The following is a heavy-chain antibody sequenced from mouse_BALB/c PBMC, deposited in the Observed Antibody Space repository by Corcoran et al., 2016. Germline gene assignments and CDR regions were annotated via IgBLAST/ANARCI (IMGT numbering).Heavy chain of an antibody. D-gene: IGHD4-1*01. J-gene: IGHJ1*01. CDR2: IDPANGNT. Sequence: EVQLQQSGAELVKPGASVKLSCTASGFNIKDTYMHWVKQRPEQGLEWIGRIDPANGNTKDDPKFQGKATITADTSSNTAYLQLSSLTSEDTAVDYCANWDWYFDVWGAGTTVTVAS. V-gene: IGHV14-3*02. CDR1: GFNIKDTY. CDR3: ANWDWYFDV.